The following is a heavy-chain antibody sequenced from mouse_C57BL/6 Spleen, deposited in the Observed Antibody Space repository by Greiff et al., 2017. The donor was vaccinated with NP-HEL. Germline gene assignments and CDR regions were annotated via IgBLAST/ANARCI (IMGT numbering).Heavy chain of an antibody. J-gene: IGHJ3*01. CDR3: TTYYGYDWTWFAY. Sequence: VQLQQSGTVLARPGASVKMSCKTSGYTFTSYWMHWVKQRPGQGLEWIGAIYPGNSDTSYNQKFKGKAKLTAVTSASTAYMELSSLTNEDSAVYYCTTYYGYDWTWFAYWGQGTLVTVSA. V-gene: IGHV1-5*01. CDR2: IYPGNSDT. D-gene: IGHD2-9*01. CDR1: GYTFTSYW.